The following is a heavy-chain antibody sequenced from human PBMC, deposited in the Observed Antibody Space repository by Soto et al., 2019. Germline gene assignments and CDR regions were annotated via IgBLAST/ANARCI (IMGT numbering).Heavy chain of an antibody. V-gene: IGHV4-59*01. CDR2: MYNTGST. D-gene: IGHD5-18*01. Sequence: PSETLSLTCTVSGGSTSGYWWSWIRQPPGKGLEWIGYMYNTGSTVYNPSFKSRVTISVDTSKNQFSLKLNSVTAADTAVYYCARDHTHSYGVYYFDYWGQGTPVPVS. CDR1: GGSTSGYW. CDR3: ARDHTHSYGVYYFDY. J-gene: IGHJ4*02.